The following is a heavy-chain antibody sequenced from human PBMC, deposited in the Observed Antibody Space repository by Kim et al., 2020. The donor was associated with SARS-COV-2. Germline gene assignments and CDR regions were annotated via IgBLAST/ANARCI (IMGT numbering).Heavy chain of an antibody. CDR3: ASDFQPTPGYYYYALHV. J-gene: IGHJ6*01. V-gene: IGHV3-11*01. D-gene: IGHD3-22*01. Sequence: GGSLRLSCAASGFIFSDHYMSWIRQAPGKGLEWVSYISSSGSSRDYADSVRGRFTISRDNGKNSLYLQMNSLRAADTPVYYCASDFQPTPGYYYYALHV. CDR1: GFIFSDHY. CDR2: ISSSGSSR.